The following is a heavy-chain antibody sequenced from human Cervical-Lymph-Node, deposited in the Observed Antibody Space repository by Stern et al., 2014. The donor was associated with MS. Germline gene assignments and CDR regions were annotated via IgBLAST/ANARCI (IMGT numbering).Heavy chain of an antibody. Sequence: QDQLVQSGAEVKKPGASVKVSCKASGYTFTDYSMHWVRQAPGQRLEWMGCINGGNGNTKYSQKFQGRVTITRDTSASTAYMELSSLTSDDTAVYYCTRNTGLVSIDYWGQGTLVTVSS. D-gene: IGHD5-18*01. CDR2: INGGNGNT. CDR3: TRNTGLVSIDY. V-gene: IGHV1-3*01. J-gene: IGHJ4*02. CDR1: GYTFTDYS.